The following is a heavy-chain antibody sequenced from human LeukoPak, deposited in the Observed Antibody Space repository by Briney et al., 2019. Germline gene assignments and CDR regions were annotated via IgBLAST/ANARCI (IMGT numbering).Heavy chain of an antibody. CDR1: GGSISSYY. Sequence: PSETLSLTCTVSGGSISSYYWSWIRQPAGKGLEWIGRIYTSGSTNYNPSLKSRVTMSVDTSKNQFSLKLSSVTAADTAVYYCARDRANYYYSSGYPDAFDIWGQGTMVTVSS. CDR3: ARDRANYYYSSGYPDAFDI. V-gene: IGHV4-4*07. CDR2: IYTSGST. J-gene: IGHJ3*02. D-gene: IGHD3-22*01.